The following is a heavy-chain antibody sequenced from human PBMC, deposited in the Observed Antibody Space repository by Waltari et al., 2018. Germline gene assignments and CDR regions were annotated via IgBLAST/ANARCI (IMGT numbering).Heavy chain of an antibody. Sequence: EVQLVESGGGLVQPGRSLRLSCAASGFTFDDYAMHGVRQAPGKGLEWVSGISWNSGSIGYADSVKGRFTISRDNAKNSLYLQMNSLRAEDTALYYCAKDISSSSSAFDYWGQGTLVTVSS. CDR1: GFTFDDYA. J-gene: IGHJ4*02. V-gene: IGHV3-9*01. CDR3: AKDISSSSSAFDY. D-gene: IGHD6-6*01. CDR2: ISWNSGSI.